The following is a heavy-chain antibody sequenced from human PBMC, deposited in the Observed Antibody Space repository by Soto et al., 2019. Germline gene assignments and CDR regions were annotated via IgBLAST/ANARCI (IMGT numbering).Heavy chain of an antibody. CDR1: GGSLTGYY. V-gene: IGHV4-34*01. J-gene: IGHJ4*02. D-gene: IGHD6-19*01. Sequence: SETLSLTCVVTGGSLTGYYWSWIRQPPGRGLEWIGEINPTGSPKYNPSLMSRVTISVDTSKNQFSMKLSSVTAADTAVYYCARATAVAGFDYWGQGTLVTVSS. CDR2: INPTGSP. CDR3: ARATAVAGFDY.